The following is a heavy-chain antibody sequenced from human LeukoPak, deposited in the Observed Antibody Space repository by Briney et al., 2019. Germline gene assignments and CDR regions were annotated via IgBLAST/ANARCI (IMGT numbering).Heavy chain of an antibody. Sequence: PSETLSLTCAVYGGSFSGYYCSWIRQPPGQGLEWIGEINHSGSTNYNPSLKSRVTISVDTSKNQFSLKLSSVTAADTAVYYCARTRGSGSYYYYYYGMDVWGQGTTVTVSS. CDR1: GGSFSGYY. D-gene: IGHD3-10*01. CDR2: INHSGST. CDR3: ARTRGSGSYYYYYYGMDV. V-gene: IGHV4-34*01. J-gene: IGHJ6*02.